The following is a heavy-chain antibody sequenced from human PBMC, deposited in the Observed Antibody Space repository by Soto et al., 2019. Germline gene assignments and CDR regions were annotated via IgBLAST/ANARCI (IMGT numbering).Heavy chain of an antibody. Sequence: SGPTLVNATQTLTLTCTFSGFSLSTSGVGVGWIRQPPGKALEWLALIYWNDDKRYSPSLKSRLSITRDTSKNQVVLTMTNVDPVDTATYYCAHRLDTSGWPRFDYWGQGTLVTVSS. CDR1: GFSLSTSGVG. CDR3: AHRLDTSGWPRFDY. D-gene: IGHD6-19*01. CDR2: IYWNDDK. V-gene: IGHV2-5*01. J-gene: IGHJ4*02.